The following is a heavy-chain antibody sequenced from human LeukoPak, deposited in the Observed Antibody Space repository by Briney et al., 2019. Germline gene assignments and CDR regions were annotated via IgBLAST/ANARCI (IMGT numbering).Heavy chain of an antibody. D-gene: IGHD2-2*01. Sequence: GESLKISCKGSGYRFTSYWIGWVRQMPGKGLEWMGIIYPGDSDTTYSPSFQGQVTISADKSISTAYLQWSSLKASDTAMYYCARGVPAAIGFDAFDIWGQGTMVTVSS. CDR3: ARGVPAAIGFDAFDI. V-gene: IGHV5-51*01. J-gene: IGHJ3*02. CDR2: IYPGDSDT. CDR1: GYRFTSYW.